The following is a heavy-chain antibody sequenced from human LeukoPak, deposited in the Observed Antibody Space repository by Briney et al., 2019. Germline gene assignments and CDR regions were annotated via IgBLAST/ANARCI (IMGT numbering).Heavy chain of an antibody. V-gene: IGHV4-59*08. J-gene: IGHJ5*02. CDR3: ARLRITIFGVAKYNWFDP. CDR2: IYYSGST. Sequence: SQTLSLTCTVSGGSISSYYWSWIRQPPGKGLEWIGYIYYSGSTNYNPSLKSRVTISVDTSKNQFSLKLSSVTAADTAVYYCARLRITIFGVAKYNWFDPWGQGTLVTVSS. CDR1: GGSISSYY. D-gene: IGHD3-3*01.